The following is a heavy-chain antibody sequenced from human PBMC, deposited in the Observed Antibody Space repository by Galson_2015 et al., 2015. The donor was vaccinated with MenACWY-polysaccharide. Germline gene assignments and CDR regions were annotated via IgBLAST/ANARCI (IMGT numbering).Heavy chain of an antibody. CDR1: GFTFSGFW. Sequence: SLRLSCAASGFTFSGFWMSWVRQAPGKGLEWVANIKQDGSEKYYVDSVKGRFTISRDNAKNSLYLQMNSLRAEDTAVYYCARYRDSSGLRFDYWGQGTLVTVSS. CDR3: ARYRDSSGLRFDY. D-gene: IGHD6-19*01. CDR2: IKQDGSEK. V-gene: IGHV3-7*01. J-gene: IGHJ4*02.